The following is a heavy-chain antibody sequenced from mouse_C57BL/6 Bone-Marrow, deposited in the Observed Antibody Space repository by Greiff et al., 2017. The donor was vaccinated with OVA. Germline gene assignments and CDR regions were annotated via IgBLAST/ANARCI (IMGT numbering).Heavy chain of an antibody. J-gene: IGHJ4*01. CDR3: ASPLTGPFYAMDY. Sequence: VQLQQSGAELVRPGSSVKMSCKTSGYTFTSYGINWVKQRPGQGLEWIGYIYIGNGYTEYNEKFKGKATLTSDPSSSTAYMQLSSLTSEDSAIYFCASPLTGPFYAMDYWGQGTSVTVSS. V-gene: IGHV1-58*01. CDR2: IYIGNGYT. CDR1: GYTFTSYG. D-gene: IGHD4-1*01.